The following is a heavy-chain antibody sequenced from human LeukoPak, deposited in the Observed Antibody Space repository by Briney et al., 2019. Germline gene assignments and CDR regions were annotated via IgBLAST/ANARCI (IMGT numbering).Heavy chain of an antibody. Sequence: SETLSLTCTVSGGSISPYYWTWIRQPPGKGLEWIGYIYYNGNTNYNPSLKSRITISVDTSKNQFSLRLKSVTAAGTAVYYCARGPLSSRTTWTWFDPWGQGTLVTVSS. D-gene: IGHD6-13*01. J-gene: IGHJ5*02. CDR2: IYYNGNT. CDR3: ARGPLSSRTTWTWFDP. CDR1: GGSISPYY. V-gene: IGHV4-59*01.